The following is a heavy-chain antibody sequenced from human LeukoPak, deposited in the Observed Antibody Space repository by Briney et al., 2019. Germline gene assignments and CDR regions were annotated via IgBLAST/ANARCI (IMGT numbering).Heavy chain of an antibody. CDR3: AXXXXXDSSGYYRLIDY. D-gene: IGHD3-22*01. CDR2: MNPNSGNT. Sequence: ASVKVSCKASGYTFTSYDINWVRQATGQGLEWMGWMNPNSGNTGYAQKFQGRVTMTRNTSISTAYMELSSLRSEDTAVYYCAXXXXXDSSGYYRLIDYWGQGTLVTVSS. V-gene: IGHV1-8*01. J-gene: IGHJ4*02. CDR1: GYTFTSYD.